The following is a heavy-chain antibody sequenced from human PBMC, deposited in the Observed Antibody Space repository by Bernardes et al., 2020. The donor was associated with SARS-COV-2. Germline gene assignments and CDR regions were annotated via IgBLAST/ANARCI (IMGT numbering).Heavy chain of an antibody. V-gene: IGHV5-10-1*01. CDR2: IDPIDSYT. Sequence: GESLKISCKGSGYSFISHWINWVRQMPGKGLEWMGMIDPIDSYTNYSPSFQGHVTMSVDKSSGTAYLQWSSLKASDTAIYYCARRGPDFVVDLWGRGTLVTVSS. CDR3: ARRGPDFVVDL. D-gene: IGHD2-15*01. CDR1: GYSFISHW. J-gene: IGHJ2*01.